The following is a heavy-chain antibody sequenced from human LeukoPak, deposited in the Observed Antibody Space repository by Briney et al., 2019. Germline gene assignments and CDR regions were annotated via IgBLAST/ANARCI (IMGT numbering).Heavy chain of an antibody. V-gene: IGHV1-69*04. J-gene: IGHJ4*02. D-gene: IGHD3-22*01. CDR3: ARDAYYYDSSGYPSH. CDR1: GYTFTSYG. CDR2: IIPILGIA. Sequence: SVKVSCKASGYTFTSYGISWVRQAPGQGLEWMGRIIPILGIADYAQKFQGRVTITADKSTSTAYMELSSLRSEDTAVYYCARDAYYYDSSGYPSHWGQGTLVTVSS.